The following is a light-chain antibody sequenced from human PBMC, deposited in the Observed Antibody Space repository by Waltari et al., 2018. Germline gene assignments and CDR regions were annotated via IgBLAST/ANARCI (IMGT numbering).Light chain of an antibody. CDR2: NDD. CDR1: NIESKS. V-gene: IGLV3-21*02. J-gene: IGLJ2*01. CDR3: QVWDSSDDYEV. Sequence: SYVLTQPPSVSVAPGQTATITCGGNNIESKSVHWYQQKPGQAPVVVVYNDDPRPSGIPGRFSGADSGNTATLTITRVEAGDEADYYCQVWDSSDDYEVFGGGTKLTVL.